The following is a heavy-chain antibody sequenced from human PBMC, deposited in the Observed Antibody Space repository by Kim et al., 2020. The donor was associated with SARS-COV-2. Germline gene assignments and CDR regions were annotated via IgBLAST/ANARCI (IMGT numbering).Heavy chain of an antibody. CDR2: IYHSGST. J-gene: IGHJ2*01. V-gene: IGHV4-30-2*01. D-gene: IGHD2-2*01. CDR1: GGSISSGGYS. Sequence: SETLSLTCAVSGGSISSGGYSWSWIRQPPGKGLEWIGYIYHSGSTYYNPSLKSRVTISVDRSKNQFSLKLSSVTAADTAVYYCARTFSDVGRSGGYCSSTSCDGLYWYFDLWGRGTLVTVSS. CDR3: ARTFSDVGRSGGYCSSTSCDGLYWYFDL.